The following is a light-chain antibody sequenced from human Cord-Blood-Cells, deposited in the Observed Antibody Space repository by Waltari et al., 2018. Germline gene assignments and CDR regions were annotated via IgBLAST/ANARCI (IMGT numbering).Light chain of an antibody. Sequence: QSVLTQPPSASGTPGQRVTISCSGSSSNIGSNYVYWYQQLPGTAPKLLIYRNNQRPSGVPDRCSGSKSGTSASLASIGLRSEDEADYYCAAWDDSLSGRVFGGGTKLTVL. CDR1: SSNIGSNY. CDR3: AAWDDSLSGRV. V-gene: IGLV1-47*01. J-gene: IGLJ3*02. CDR2: RNN.